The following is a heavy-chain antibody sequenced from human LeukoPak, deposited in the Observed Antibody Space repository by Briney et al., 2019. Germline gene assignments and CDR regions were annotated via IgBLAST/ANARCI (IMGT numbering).Heavy chain of an antibody. CDR2: IYHSGYT. J-gene: IGHJ4*02. Sequence: RSSETLSLTCTVSGYSINSGYYWGWIRQPPGKGLEWIGSIYHSGYTYYNPSLKSRPTISVDTSKNQFSLKLSSVTAADTAVYYCARIVSGYYDSSGPFDYWGQGTLVTVSS. D-gene: IGHD3-22*01. V-gene: IGHV4-38-2*02. CDR1: GYSINSGYY. CDR3: ARIVSGYYDSSGPFDY.